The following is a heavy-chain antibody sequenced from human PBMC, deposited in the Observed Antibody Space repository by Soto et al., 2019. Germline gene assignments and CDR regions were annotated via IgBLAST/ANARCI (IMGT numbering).Heavy chain of an antibody. V-gene: IGHV1-8*01. CDR3: ARNYYCYDILTAKLDYYYYDMDV. J-gene: IGHJ6*03. D-gene: IGHD3-9*01. Sequence: QVQLVQSGAEVKKPGASVKVSCKASGYTFTSYDINWVRQATGQGLEWMGWMNPNSGNTGYAQKFQGRVTMTRNTSISTAYMELSSLRSEDTAVYYWARNYYCYDILTAKLDYYYYDMDVWGKGTTVTVSS. CDR2: MNPNSGNT. CDR1: GYTFTSYD.